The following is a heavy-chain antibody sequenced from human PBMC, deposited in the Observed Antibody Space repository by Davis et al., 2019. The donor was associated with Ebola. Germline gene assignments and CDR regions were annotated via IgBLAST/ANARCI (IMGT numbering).Heavy chain of an antibody. CDR3: ARGRFLVLVPAGTDKYYYGMDV. V-gene: IGHV3-21*01. D-gene: IGHD2-2*01. J-gene: IGHJ6*02. Sequence: GESLKISCTASGFTFSSYSMNWVRQAPGKGLEWVSSISSRSSYIYYADSVKGRFTISRDNAKNSLYLQMNSLRAEDTAAYYCARGRFLVLVPAGTDKYYYGMDVWGQGTTVTVSS. CDR2: ISSRSSYI. CDR1: GFTFSSYS.